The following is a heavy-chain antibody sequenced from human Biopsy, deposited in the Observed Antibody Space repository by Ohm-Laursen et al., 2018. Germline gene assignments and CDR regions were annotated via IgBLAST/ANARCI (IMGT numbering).Heavy chain of an antibody. CDR1: GYSFTDYY. Sequence: SVKVSCKTSGYSFTDYYIHWARQAPGQGLEGIGLINPSGGSTKYTQKFQGRVSMTSDTSTTTVYMEVRSLRSDDTAVYYCARDRSHYDILTGYFKSEYGVDVWGHGTTVTVSS. CDR3: ARDRSHYDILTGYFKSEYGVDV. V-gene: IGHV1-46*01. J-gene: IGHJ6*02. CDR2: INPSGGST. D-gene: IGHD3-9*01.